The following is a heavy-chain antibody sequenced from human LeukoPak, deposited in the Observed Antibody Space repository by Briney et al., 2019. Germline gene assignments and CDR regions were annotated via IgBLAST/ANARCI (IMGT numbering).Heavy chain of an antibody. J-gene: IGHJ4*02. CDR2: FDPEEGET. Sequence: GASVKVSCKVSGYTLTELSMHWVRQAPGKGLEWMGGFDPEEGETIYAQKFQGRVTMTEDTSTDTAYMELSSLRSEDAAVYYCATGSFDVLLWFGESRSIWGQGTLVTVSS. V-gene: IGHV1-24*01. D-gene: IGHD3-10*01. CDR3: ATGSFDVLLWFGESRSI. CDR1: GYTLTELS.